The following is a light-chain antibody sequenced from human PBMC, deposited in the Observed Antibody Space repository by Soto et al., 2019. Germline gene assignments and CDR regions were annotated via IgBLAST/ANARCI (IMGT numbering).Light chain of an antibody. Sequence: DIQMTQSPSSLSAAVADRVTITCRTSQDISNYLAWYQQKLGKVPKLLIYAASTLQSGVSSRFSGGGSGTDFSLTISSLQPEDFETYYCQKYNSAPHTFGGGTKVEIQ. J-gene: IGKJ4*01. CDR3: QKYNSAPHT. V-gene: IGKV1-27*01. CDR2: AAS. CDR1: QDISNY.